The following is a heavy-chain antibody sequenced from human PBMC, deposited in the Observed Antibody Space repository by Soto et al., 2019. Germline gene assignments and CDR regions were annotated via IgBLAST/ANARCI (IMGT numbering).Heavy chain of an antibody. Sequence: WTWIRQSPGKGLEWNGYIFHSGITDYNPSVKSRVTISIDKSRNLFSLNLTSVTAADTAVYYCARDRYFYDSRGYYRTLDSWGQGTLVTVSS. D-gene: IGHD3-22*01. V-gene: IGHV4-61*03. CDR3: ARDRYFYDSRGYYRTLDS. CDR2: IFHSGIT. J-gene: IGHJ5*01.